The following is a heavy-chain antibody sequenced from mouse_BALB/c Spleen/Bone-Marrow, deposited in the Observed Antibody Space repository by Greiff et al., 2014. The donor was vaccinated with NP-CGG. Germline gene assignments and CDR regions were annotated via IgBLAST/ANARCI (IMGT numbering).Heavy chain of an antibody. Sequence: DVHLVESGGALVKPGGSLKLSCAASGFTFSSYGMSWVRQTPDKRLEWVATISSGDGYTYYPDSVKGRFTISRDNAKSTLYLQMSSLTSEDSAMYYCARQRGGGYYGFFAYWGQGTLVTVSA. D-gene: IGHD1-1*01. V-gene: IGHV5-6*01. CDR1: GFTFSSYG. J-gene: IGHJ3*01. CDR3: ARQRGGGYYGFFAY. CDR2: ISSGDGYT.